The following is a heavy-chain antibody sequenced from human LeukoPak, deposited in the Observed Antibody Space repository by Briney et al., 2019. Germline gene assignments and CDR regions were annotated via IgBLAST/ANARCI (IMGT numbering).Heavy chain of an antibody. CDR3: ARDRRDDDYSNYGPFDY. V-gene: IGHV1-69*01. J-gene: IGHJ4*02. CDR2: IIPIFGTA. Sequence: SVKVSCKASGGTFSSYAISWVRQAPGQGLEWMGGIIPIFGTANYAQKFQGRVTITADESTSTAYMELSSLRSEDTAVYYCARDRRDDDYSNYGPFDYWGQGTLVTVSS. CDR1: GGTFSSYA. D-gene: IGHD4-11*01.